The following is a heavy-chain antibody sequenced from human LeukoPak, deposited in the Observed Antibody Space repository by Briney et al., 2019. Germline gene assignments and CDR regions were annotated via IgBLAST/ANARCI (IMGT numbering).Heavy chain of an antibody. CDR2: ISIGSTRI. CDR1: GFTFSNFN. CDR3: ARGLQYNDAFDI. V-gene: IGHV3-21*01. J-gene: IGHJ3*02. D-gene: IGHD1-1*01. Sequence: GGSLRLSCAASGFTFSNFNMNWVRQAPGKGLEWVSTISIGSTRILYAGSVKGRFTISRDHAKNSLYLQMNSLRVEDTAVYYCARGLQYNDAFDIWGQGTMVTVSS.